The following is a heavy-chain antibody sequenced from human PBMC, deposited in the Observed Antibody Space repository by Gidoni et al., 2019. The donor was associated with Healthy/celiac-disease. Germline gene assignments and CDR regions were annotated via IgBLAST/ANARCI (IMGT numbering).Heavy chain of an antibody. Sequence: EVQLVESGGGLVQPGGSLRLSCAASGFTFSRYWMSWVRQAPGKGLEWVANIKQDGSEKYYVDSVKGRFTISRDNAKNSLYLQMNSLRAEDTAVYYCARQDRTIFGVVTPSSYYYYGMDVWGQGTTVTVSS. V-gene: IGHV3-7*03. D-gene: IGHD3-3*01. CDR1: GFTFSRYW. CDR3: ARQDRTIFGVVTPSSYYYYGMDV. J-gene: IGHJ6*02. CDR2: IKQDGSEK.